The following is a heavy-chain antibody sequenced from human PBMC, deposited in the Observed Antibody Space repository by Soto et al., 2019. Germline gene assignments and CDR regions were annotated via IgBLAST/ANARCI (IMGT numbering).Heavy chain of an antibody. D-gene: IGHD2-21*02. CDR2: MSHIGIT. V-gene: IGHV4-4*02. J-gene: IGHJ4*02. CDR1: GDSIASTNW. Sequence: SETLSLTCAVSGDSIASTNWWSWVRQPPGKGLEWIGEMSHIGITDYNPSLKGRVTMSLDKSKNQFSLKVNSVTAADTAVYYCARVARLSGGNSKYDYWGQGTLVTVSS. CDR3: ARVARLSGGNSKYDY.